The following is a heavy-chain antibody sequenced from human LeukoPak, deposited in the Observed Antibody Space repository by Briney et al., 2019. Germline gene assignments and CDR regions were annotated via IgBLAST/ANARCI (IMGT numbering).Heavy chain of an antibody. J-gene: IGHJ6*02. CDR2: IYYSGST. Sequence: PSQTLSLTCTVSGGSISSGGYYWSWIRQHPGKGLEWIGYIYYSGSTYYNPSLKSRVTISVDTSKNQFSLKLSSVTAADTAVYYCATSHTPKGYYDFWSGSLYYYGMDVWGQGTTVTVSS. CDR3: ATSHTPKGYYDFWSGSLYYYGMDV. CDR1: GGSISSGGYY. D-gene: IGHD3-3*01. V-gene: IGHV4-31*03.